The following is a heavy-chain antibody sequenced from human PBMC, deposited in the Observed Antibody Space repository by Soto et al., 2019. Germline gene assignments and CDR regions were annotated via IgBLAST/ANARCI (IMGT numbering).Heavy chain of an antibody. V-gene: IGHV3-43*01. Sequence: EVQLVESGGVVVQPGGYLRLSCADSGFTFDDYTMHWVRQAPGKGLEWVSLISWDGGSTYYADSVKGRFTISRDNSKNSLYLQMNSLRTEDTAMYYCAKPTYSSGWYEVRDYYDGMDVWGQGTTVTVSS. CDR1: GFTFDDYT. CDR3: AKPTYSSGWYEVRDYYDGMDV. J-gene: IGHJ6*02. D-gene: IGHD6-19*01. CDR2: ISWDGGST.